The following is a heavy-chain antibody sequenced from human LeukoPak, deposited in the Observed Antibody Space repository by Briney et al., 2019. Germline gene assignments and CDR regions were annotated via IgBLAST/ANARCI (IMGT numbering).Heavy chain of an antibody. Sequence: GGSLRLSCAASGFTFSSYNMNWVRQAPGKGPEWVSYISSSSNTIYYADSVKGRFTISRDNAKNSLYLQMNSLRAEDTAVYYCARAGAVVMYYFDYWGQGTLVTVSS. J-gene: IGHJ4*02. V-gene: IGHV3-48*04. CDR3: ARAGAVVMYYFDY. CDR1: GFTFSSYN. CDR2: ISSSSNTI. D-gene: IGHD3-22*01.